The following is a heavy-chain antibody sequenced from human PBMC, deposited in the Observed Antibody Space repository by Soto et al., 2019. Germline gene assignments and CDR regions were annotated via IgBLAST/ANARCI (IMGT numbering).Heavy chain of an antibody. V-gene: IGHV5-51*01. CDR2: IYPGDSDT. D-gene: IGHD2-8*01. J-gene: IGHJ6*02. CDR3: ARQSEDTLLAHIGMDV. Sequence: PGESLKISCKGSGYSFTNYWIGWVRQMPGKGLEWMGIIYPGDSDTRYSPSFQGQVTISADKSISTAYLQWSSLKASDSAMYYCARQSEDTLLAHIGMDVWGQGTTVTVSS. CDR1: GYSFTNYW.